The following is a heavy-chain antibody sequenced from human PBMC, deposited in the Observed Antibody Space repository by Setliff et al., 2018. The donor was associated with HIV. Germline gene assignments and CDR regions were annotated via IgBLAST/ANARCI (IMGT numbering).Heavy chain of an antibody. CDR3: AGDYIRSDNNWFDP. CDR2: IYTTGIT. V-gene: IGHV4-61*02. J-gene: IGHJ5*02. CDR1: GGSISSGSYY. D-gene: IGHD4-17*01. Sequence: SETLSLTCTVSGGSISSGSYYWSWIRQPAGKGLEWIGRIYTTGITNYIPSLKSRVTISLDTSKNQFSLKLTSVTTADTAVYYCAGDYIRSDNNWFDPWGQGILVTVSS.